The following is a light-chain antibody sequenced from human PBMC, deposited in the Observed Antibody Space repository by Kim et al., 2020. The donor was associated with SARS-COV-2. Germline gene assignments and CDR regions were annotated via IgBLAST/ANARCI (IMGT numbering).Light chain of an antibody. V-gene: IGKV1-5*03. J-gene: IGKJ1*01. CDR3: QQYNSPVWT. CDR1: QSISSW. CDR2: KAS. Sequence: ASVGDRVTITCRASQSISSWLAWYQQKPGKAPKLLIYKASSLESGVPSRFSGSGSGTEFTLTISSLQPDDFATYYCQQYNSPVWTFGQGTKVDIK.